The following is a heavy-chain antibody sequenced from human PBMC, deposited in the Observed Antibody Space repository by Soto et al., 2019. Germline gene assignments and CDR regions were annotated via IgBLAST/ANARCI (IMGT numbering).Heavy chain of an antibody. J-gene: IGHJ3*02. Sequence: QITLKESGPPLVKPTQTLTLTCTFSGFSLRISGVGVGWIRQPPGMALEWLALIYWDDDKRYSPSLKSRLTITKDTSKNQVVLTMTNMDPVDTATYYCAHSATVSDAFDIWGQGTMVNVSS. CDR3: AHSATVSDAFDI. CDR2: IYWDDDK. CDR1: GFSLRISGVG. D-gene: IGHD2-15*01. V-gene: IGHV2-5*02.